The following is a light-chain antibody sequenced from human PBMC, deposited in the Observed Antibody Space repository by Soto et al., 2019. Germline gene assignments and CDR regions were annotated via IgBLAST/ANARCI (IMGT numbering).Light chain of an antibody. CDR1: SSNMANF. Sequence: QSVLTQPPSASGTPGQRVTISCSGSSSNMANFAYWYRQLPGTAPTLLIYRNDQRPSGVPDRFSGSNSGTSATLAISGLRSEDEADYYCAAWDDSLRAWVFGGGTKVTVL. V-gene: IGLV1-47*01. J-gene: IGLJ3*02. CDR2: RND. CDR3: AAWDDSLRAWV.